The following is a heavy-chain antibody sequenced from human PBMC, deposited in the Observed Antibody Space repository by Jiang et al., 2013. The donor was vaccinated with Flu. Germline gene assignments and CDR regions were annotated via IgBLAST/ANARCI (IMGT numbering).Heavy chain of an antibody. V-gene: IGHV1-18*01. Sequence: GAEVKKPGASVKVSCKASGYTFTSYGISWVRQAPGQGLEWMGWISAYNGNTNYAQKLQGRVTMTTDTSTSTAYMELRSLRSDDTAVYYCARDITRVSANYLGYWGQGTLVTVSS. J-gene: IGHJ4*02. CDR2: ISAYNGNT. CDR1: GYTFTSYG. CDR3: ARDITRVSANYLGY. D-gene: IGHD3-10*01.